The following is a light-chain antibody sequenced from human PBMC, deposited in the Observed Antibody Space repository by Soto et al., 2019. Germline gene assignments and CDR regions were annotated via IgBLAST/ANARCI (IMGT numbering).Light chain of an antibody. CDR3: QQRANWPLT. Sequence: IVLTQSPSTLSLSPGERATLSCGASQSVINYLAWYQQKPGQAPRLLIYDTSNRATGIPARFSGSGSGTDFTLIISSLETEDFAVYYCQQRANWPLTFGGGTKVDIK. CDR2: DTS. V-gene: IGKV3-11*01. CDR1: QSVINY. J-gene: IGKJ4*01.